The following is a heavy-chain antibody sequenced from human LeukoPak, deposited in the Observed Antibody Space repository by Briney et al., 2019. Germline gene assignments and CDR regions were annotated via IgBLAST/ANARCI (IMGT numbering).Heavy chain of an antibody. V-gene: IGHV4-34*01. CDR3: VRGVRGSNWFFDY. CDR1: GGSFSGYY. J-gene: IGHJ4*02. Sequence: SETLSLTCAVYGGSFSGYYWSWIRQPPGKGLEWIGEINHSGSTNYNPSLKSRVTISVDTSKNQVSLRLTSVIAADTAVYYCVRGVRGSNWFFDYWGQGILVTVSS. CDR2: INHSGST. D-gene: IGHD6-13*01.